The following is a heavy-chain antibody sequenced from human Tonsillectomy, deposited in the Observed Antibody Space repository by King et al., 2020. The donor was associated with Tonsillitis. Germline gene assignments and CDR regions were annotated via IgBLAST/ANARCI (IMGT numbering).Heavy chain of an antibody. J-gene: IGHJ4*02. CDR3: ARDAPDSSGLYC. CDR2: IYSGGST. V-gene: IGHV3-66*01. Sequence: VQLVESGGGLVQPGGSLRLSCAASGFTVSNNYMSWVRQAPGKGLEWVSIIYSGGSTYYADSVKGRFTISRDNSKNTLYLQMNSLRAEDSAVYYCARDAPDSSGLYCWGQGTLVTVSS. CDR1: GFTVSNNY. D-gene: IGHD6-19*01.